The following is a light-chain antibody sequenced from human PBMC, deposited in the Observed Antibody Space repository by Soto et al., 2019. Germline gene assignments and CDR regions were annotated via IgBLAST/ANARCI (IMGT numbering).Light chain of an antibody. J-gene: IGKJ2*01. Sequence: DIQMTQSPSTLSASVGDRVTIICRASQSISSWLAWYQQKPGKAPKLLIYDASSLESGVPSRFSGSGSGTEFTLTISSLQPDDFATYYCQQYNSYSHTFGQGTKLEIK. CDR1: QSISSW. CDR3: QQYNSYSHT. CDR2: DAS. V-gene: IGKV1-5*02.